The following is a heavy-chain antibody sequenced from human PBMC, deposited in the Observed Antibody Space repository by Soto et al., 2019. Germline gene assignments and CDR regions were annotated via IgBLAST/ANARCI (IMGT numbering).Heavy chain of an antibody. V-gene: IGHV4-59*01. Sequence: SETLSLTCTVYGDSMRTFYWSWIRQPPGKGLEWIGNIYYSGSTNYNPSHKSRVTMSVDMSRNQVSLKLSSVTAADTAVYYCTRVGGYYGDYPNFDYWGQGALVTVSS. CDR2: IYYSGST. CDR1: GDSMRTFY. D-gene: IGHD4-17*01. J-gene: IGHJ4*02. CDR3: TRVGGYYGDYPNFDY.